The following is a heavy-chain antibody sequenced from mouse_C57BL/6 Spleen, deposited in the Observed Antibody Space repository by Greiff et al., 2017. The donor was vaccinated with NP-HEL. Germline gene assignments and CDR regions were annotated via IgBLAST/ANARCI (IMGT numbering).Heavy chain of an antibody. Sequence: ESGPGLVKPSQSLSLTCSVTGYSITSGYYWNWIRQFPGNKLEWMGYISYDGSNNYNPSLKNRISITRDTSKNQFFLKLNSVTTEDTATYYCARSLYYDYEYFDVWGTGTTVTVSS. J-gene: IGHJ1*03. CDR2: ISYDGSN. CDR1: GYSITSGYY. CDR3: ARSLYYDYEYFDV. D-gene: IGHD2-4*01. V-gene: IGHV3-6*01.